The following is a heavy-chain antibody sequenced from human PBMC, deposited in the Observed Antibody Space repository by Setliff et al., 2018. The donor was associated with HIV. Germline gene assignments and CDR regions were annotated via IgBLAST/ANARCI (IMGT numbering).Heavy chain of an antibody. V-gene: IGHV4-61*08. D-gene: IGHD2-15*01. J-gene: IGHJ3*02. Sequence: PSETLSLTCTVSGGSISSGGYYWSWIRQPPGKGLEWLGHIYYSGSTNYNPSLKSRVTISVDTSRNQFSLNLSSVTAADTAVYYCARFPLLHKNAFDIWGQGTMVTVSS. CDR3: ARFPLLHKNAFDI. CDR2: IYYSGST. CDR1: GGSISSGGYY.